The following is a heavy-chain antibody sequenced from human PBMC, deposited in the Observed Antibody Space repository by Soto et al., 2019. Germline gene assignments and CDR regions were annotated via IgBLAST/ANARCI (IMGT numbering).Heavy chain of an antibody. CDR1: GGTFSSYT. CDR2: IIPILGIA. J-gene: IGHJ5*02. Sequence: QVQLVQSGAEVKKPGSSVKVSCKASGGTFSSYTISWVRQAPGQGLEWMGRIIPILGIANYAQKFQGRVTITADNSTSTAYMDLSRLRSEDTAVYYCARGGLVKHWFDPWGQGTLVTVSS. CDR3: ARGGLVKHWFDP. V-gene: IGHV1-69*02. D-gene: IGHD6-19*01.